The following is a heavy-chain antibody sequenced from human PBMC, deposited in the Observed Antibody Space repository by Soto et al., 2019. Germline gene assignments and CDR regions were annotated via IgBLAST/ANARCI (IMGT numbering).Heavy chain of an antibody. CDR1: GDSISTSY. CDR3: AKPWVPSITDRPPRFDY. D-gene: IGHD6-6*01. Sequence: KPSETLSLTCSVSGDSISTSYWSWIRQPAEKRPEWIGRIHSTGNSHYNPSLRSRVSMSMDTSKKEIYLQMNNLRAEDTALYYCAKPWVPSITDRPPRFDYWGRGTLVTVSS. J-gene: IGHJ4*02. CDR2: IHSTGNS. V-gene: IGHV4-4*07.